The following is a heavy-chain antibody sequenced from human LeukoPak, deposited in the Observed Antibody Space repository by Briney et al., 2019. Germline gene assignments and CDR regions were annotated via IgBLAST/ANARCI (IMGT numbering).Heavy chain of an antibody. V-gene: IGHV3-21*01. D-gene: IGHD3-22*01. CDR2: ISSSSSYI. CDR1: GFTFSSYS. CDR3: AREVVAVDGEAYYFDY. J-gene: IGHJ4*02. Sequence: GGSLRLSCAASGFTFSSYSMNWVRQAPGKGLEWVSSISSSSSYIYYADSVKGRFTISRDNAKNSLYLQMNGLRAEDTAVYYCAREVVAVDGEAYYFDYWGQGTLVTVSS.